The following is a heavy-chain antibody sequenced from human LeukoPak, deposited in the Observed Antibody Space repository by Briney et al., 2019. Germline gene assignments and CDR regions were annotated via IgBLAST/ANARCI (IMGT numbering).Heavy chain of an antibody. CDR1: GGSISSTYY. Sequence: SETLSLTGTAFGGSISSTYYWSWIRQPPGKGLEWIGYINYTGSTNYNPSLNSRVTISVDTSKNQFSLKLISVTAADTAVFYCARHYSHYDILTGYYSHAFDMWGPGTMVTVSS. CDR3: ARHYSHYDILTGYYSHAFDM. J-gene: IGHJ3*02. D-gene: IGHD3-9*01. CDR2: INYTGST. V-gene: IGHV4-59*08.